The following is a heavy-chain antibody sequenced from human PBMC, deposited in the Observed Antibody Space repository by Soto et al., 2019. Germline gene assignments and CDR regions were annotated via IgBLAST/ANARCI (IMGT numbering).Heavy chain of an antibody. J-gene: IGHJ6*02. CDR3: ARDRYSGSYPYYYYYGMDV. D-gene: IGHD1-26*01. V-gene: IGHV1-46*01. CDR2: IKPSGGST. Sequence: ASLQVYCKSSGYTFTSYYIHWVRQAPGQGLDWMGIIKPSGGSTSYAQKFQGRVTMTRDTSTSTVDMELSSLRSEDTAVYYCARDRYSGSYPYYYYYGMDVWGQGTTVNVSS. CDR1: GYTFTSYY.